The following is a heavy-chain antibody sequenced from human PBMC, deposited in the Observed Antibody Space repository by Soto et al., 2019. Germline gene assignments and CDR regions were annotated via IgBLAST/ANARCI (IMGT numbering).Heavy chain of an antibody. CDR2: LYYSGST. CDR3: ARVGVQLWRTKFDF. V-gene: IGHV4-38-2*01. Sequence: SETLSLTCAVSGYLITNGYYWGWFRQPPGKGLEWIGTLYYSGSTYYNPSLKSRVTISVDTSKNQFSLKLSSVTAADTAVYYCARVGVQLWRTKFDFWGQGTRVTVSS. CDR1: GYLITNGYY. D-gene: IGHD5-18*01. J-gene: IGHJ4*02.